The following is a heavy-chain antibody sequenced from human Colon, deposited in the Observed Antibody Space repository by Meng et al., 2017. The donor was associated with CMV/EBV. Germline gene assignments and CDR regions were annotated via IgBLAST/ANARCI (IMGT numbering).Heavy chain of an antibody. CDR3: AKSPVLESTGH. Sequence: GESLKISCAASGFTFSTYWLSRVRQAPGKGLEWVANIKTDGSEKYYVDSVKGRFTISRDNAKRSLYLEMNSLRAEDTAMYYCAKSPVLESTGHWGQGTRVTVSS. J-gene: IGHJ4*02. CDR1: GFTFSTYW. CDR2: IKTDGSEK. V-gene: IGHV3-7*01. D-gene: IGHD2/OR15-2a*01.